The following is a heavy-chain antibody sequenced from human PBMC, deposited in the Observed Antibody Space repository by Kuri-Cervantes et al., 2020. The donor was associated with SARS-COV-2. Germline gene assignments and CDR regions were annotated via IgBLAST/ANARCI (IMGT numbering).Heavy chain of an antibody. Sequence: SETLSLTCTVSGGSISSGSYYWSWIRQPAGKGLEWIGRFYTSGSTFYNPSLKSRVTISIDTSKNQFSLKLTSVTAADTAVYYCARDADSSSWYPGAFDIWGQGTMVTVSS. D-gene: IGHD6-13*01. V-gene: IGHV4-61*02. CDR2: FYTSGST. CDR1: GGSISSGSYY. CDR3: ARDADSSSWYPGAFDI. J-gene: IGHJ3*02.